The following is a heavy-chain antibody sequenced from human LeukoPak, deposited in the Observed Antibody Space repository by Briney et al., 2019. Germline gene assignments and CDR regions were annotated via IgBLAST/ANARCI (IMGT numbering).Heavy chain of an antibody. CDR2: IYTSGST. CDR1: GGSISSGSYY. Sequence: PSQTLSLTCTVSGGSISSGSYYWSWIQQPAGKGLEWIGRIYTSGSTNYNPSLKSRVTISVDTSKNQFSLKLSSVTAADTAVYYCARDQYSLFDYWGQGTLVTVSS. J-gene: IGHJ4*02. V-gene: IGHV4-61*02. CDR3: ARDQYSLFDY. D-gene: IGHD5-18*01.